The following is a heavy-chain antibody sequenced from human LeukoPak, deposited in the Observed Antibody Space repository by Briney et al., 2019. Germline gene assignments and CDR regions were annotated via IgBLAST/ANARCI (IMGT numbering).Heavy chain of an antibody. D-gene: IGHD3-10*01. J-gene: IGHJ4*02. CDR2: INLSVGST. CDR3: ARTERNDGSGSYYDY. V-gene: IGHV1-46*01. Sequence: ASVKVSCKASGNSFTTYYMHWVRQAPGQGLEWMGIINLSVGSTSYAQKYQGRVTMTRDTSTTTAYMELSSLRSEDTAVYYCARTERNDGSGSYYDYWGQGTLVTVSS. CDR1: GNSFTTYY.